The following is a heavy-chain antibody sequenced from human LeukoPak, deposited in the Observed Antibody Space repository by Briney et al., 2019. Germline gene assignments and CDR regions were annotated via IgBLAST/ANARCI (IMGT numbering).Heavy chain of an antibody. CDR1: GFTFSSYA. D-gene: IGHD2-15*01. J-gene: IGHJ3*02. Sequence: PGRSLRLSCAASGFTFSSYAMHWVRQAPGKGLEWVAVISYDGSNKYYADSVKGRFTISRDNSKNTLYLQMNSLRAEDTAVYYCARPIVVVVAATNDAFDIWGQGTMVTVSS. V-gene: IGHV3-30*04. CDR3: ARPIVVVVAATNDAFDI. CDR2: ISYDGSNK.